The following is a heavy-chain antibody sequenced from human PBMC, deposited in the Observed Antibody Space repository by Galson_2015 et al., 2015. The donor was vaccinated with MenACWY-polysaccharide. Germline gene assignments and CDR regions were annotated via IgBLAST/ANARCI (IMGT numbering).Heavy chain of an antibody. J-gene: IGHJ6*02. D-gene: IGHD2-2*02. CDR1: GYTFTGYY. V-gene: IGHV1-46*01. Sequence: SVKVSCKASGYTFTGYYMHWVRQAPGQGLEWMGIINPSGGSTSYAQKFQGRVTMTRDTSTSTVYMELSSLRSEDTAVYYCARDQVVPAAIHYYYYYGMDVWGQGTTVTVSS. CDR3: ARDQVVPAAIHYYYYYGMDV. CDR2: INPSGGST.